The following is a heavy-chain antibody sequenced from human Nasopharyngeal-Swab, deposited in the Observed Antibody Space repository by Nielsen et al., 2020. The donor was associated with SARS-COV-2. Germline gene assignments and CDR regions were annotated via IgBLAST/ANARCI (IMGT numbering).Heavy chain of an antibody. D-gene: IGHD1-26*01. J-gene: IGHJ3*02. Sequence: GGSLRLSCTASGLTFSNYAMTWVRQAPGKGLEWVSSIRVSGDTTYYADSVKGRFTISRDSSKNTLYLQMNSLRAEDTALYYCAKVKSGTSYDAFDIWGQGTMVTVSS. V-gene: IGHV3-23*01. CDR3: AKVKSGTSYDAFDI. CDR1: GLTFSNYA. CDR2: IRVSGDTT.